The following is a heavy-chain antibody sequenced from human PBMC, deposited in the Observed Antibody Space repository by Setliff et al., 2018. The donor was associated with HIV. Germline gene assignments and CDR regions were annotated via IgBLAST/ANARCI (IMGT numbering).Heavy chain of an antibody. D-gene: IGHD4-17*01. J-gene: IGHJ1*01. CDR3: ATSDYGGNSGHFQH. Sequence: PGESLKISCKGSGYSFTNYWIAWLRQMPGKGLECMGIIYPGDSDTRYSPSFQGQVSISADKSINTAYLQWSSLKASDTAIYYCATSDYGGNSGHFQHWGQGTLVTVSS. CDR1: GYSFTNYW. V-gene: IGHV5-51*01. CDR2: IYPGDSDT.